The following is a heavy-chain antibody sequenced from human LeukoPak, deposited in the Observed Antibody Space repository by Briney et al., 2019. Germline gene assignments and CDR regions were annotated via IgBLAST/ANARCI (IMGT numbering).Heavy chain of an antibody. CDR2: INAGNGNT. V-gene: IGHV1-3*01. Sequence: ASGKVSCKASGYTFTSYAMHWVRQAPGQRLEWMGWINAGNGNTKYSQKFQGRVTITRDTSASTAYMELSSLRSEDTAVYYCAISAGYSSGWRLDYWGQGTLVTVSS. D-gene: IGHD6-19*01. J-gene: IGHJ4*02. CDR1: GYTFTSYA. CDR3: AISAGYSSGWRLDY.